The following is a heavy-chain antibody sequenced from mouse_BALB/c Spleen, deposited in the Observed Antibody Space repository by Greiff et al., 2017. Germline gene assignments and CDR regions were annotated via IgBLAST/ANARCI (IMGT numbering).Heavy chain of an antibody. CDR1: GFSLTSYG. CDR3: ARAYYGNYLAMDY. Sequence: QVQLKESGPGLVAPSQSLSITCTVSGFSLTSYGVHWVRQPPGKGLEWLGVIWAGGSTNYNSALMSRLSISKDNSKSQVFLKMNSLQTDDTAMYYCARAYYGNYLAMDYWGQGTSVTVSS. CDR2: IWAGGST. J-gene: IGHJ4*01. D-gene: IGHD2-10*01. V-gene: IGHV2-9*02.